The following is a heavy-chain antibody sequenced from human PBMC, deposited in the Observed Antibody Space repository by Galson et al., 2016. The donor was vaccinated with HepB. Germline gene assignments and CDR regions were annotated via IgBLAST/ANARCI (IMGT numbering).Heavy chain of an antibody. J-gene: IGHJ4*02. CDR2: INENGGAT. CDR1: GFIFSNYN. D-gene: IGHD3-16*01. CDR3: AKGGGVKTPLKN. Sequence: SLRLSCAASGFIFSNYNMNWVRQAPGKGLEWVSAINENGGATYYADSVKGRFTISRDNSKNTLYLQMNSLRADDTAVYFCAKGGGVKTPLKNWGQGTLVTVSS. V-gene: IGHV3-23*01.